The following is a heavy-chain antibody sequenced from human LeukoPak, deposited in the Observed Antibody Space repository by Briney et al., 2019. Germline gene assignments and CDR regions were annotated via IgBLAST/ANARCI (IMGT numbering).Heavy chain of an antibody. J-gene: IGHJ4*02. CDR3: AKDDYDSSGLGFDY. Sequence: GGSLRLSCAASGFTFSSYSMNWVRQAPGKGLEWVSAISGSGGSTYYADSVKGRFTISRDNSKNTLYLQMNSLRAEDTAVYYCAKDDYDSSGLGFDYWGQGTLVTVSS. D-gene: IGHD3-22*01. CDR2: ISGSGGST. CDR1: GFTFSSYS. V-gene: IGHV3-23*01.